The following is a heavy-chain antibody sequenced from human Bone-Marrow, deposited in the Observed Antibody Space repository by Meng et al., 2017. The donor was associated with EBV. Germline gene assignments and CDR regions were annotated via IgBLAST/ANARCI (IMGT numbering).Heavy chain of an antibody. Sequence: QVQLVQFGAGVKKPGASVKVSCKASGYTFTSYGISWVRQAPGQGLVWLGGLIPMSGAPYYAQNFQGRVTITADESTSTHYMELSNLRSEDTAMYYCASESGRGFTPDYWGQGTLVTVSS. CDR3: ASESGRGFTPDY. D-gene: IGHD3-10*01. CDR2: LIPMSGAP. CDR1: GYTFTSYG. V-gene: IGHV1-69*13. J-gene: IGHJ4*02.